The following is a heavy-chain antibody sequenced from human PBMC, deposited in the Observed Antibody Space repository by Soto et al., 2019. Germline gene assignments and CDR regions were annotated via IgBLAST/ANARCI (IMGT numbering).Heavy chain of an antibody. CDR3: ARDGGSYYLDY. CDR1: GFTFSSYW. V-gene: IGHV3-74*01. Sequence: GGSLRLSCAASGFTFSSYWMHWVRQAPGKGLVWVSRINSDGSSTSYADSVKGRFTISRDNAKNTLYLQMGSLRAEDMAVYYCARDGGSYYLDYWGQGTLVTVSS. J-gene: IGHJ4*02. D-gene: IGHD1-26*01. CDR2: INSDGSST.